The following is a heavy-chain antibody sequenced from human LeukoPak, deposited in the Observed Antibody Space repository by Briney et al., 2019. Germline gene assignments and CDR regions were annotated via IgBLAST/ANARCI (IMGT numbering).Heavy chain of an antibody. CDR1: GFTFSSYS. D-gene: IGHD1-26*01. CDR3: ARESRRVGEGDFDY. V-gene: IGHV3-21*01. CDR2: ISSSSSYI. Sequence: GGSLRLSCAASGFTFSSYSMNWVRQAPGKGLEWVSSISSSSSYIYYADSVKGRFTISRDNAKNSLYLQMNSLRAEDTAVYYCARESRRVGEGDFDYWGQGTLVTVSS. J-gene: IGHJ4*02.